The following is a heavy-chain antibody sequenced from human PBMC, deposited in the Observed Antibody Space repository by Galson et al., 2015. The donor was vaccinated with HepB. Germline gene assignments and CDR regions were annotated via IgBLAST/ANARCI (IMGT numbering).Heavy chain of an antibody. CDR3: TRGSGWSYDAFDL. Sequence: SLRLSCAASDFTFSNYWMHWVRQAPGKGLVWVSRVNTDGTKTDFADSVRGRFTIARDNAKNTLYLQMNSLRDEDTAVYYCTRGSGWSYDAFDLWGQGTLVTVSS. V-gene: IGHV3-74*01. J-gene: IGHJ3*01. CDR2: VNTDGTKT. D-gene: IGHD6-19*01. CDR1: DFTFSNYW.